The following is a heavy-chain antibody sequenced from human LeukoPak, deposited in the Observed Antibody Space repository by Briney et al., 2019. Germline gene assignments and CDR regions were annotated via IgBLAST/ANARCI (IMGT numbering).Heavy chain of an antibody. V-gene: IGHV4-38-2*01. J-gene: IGHJ4*02. Sequence: SETLSLTCAVSGYSISSGYYWGWIRQPPGKGLEWIGSIYHSGSTYYNPSLKSRVTISVDTSKNQFSLRLSSVTAADTAVYYCARYTPRYCSSTSCYYFDYWGQGTLVTVSS. CDR1: GYSISSGYY. CDR3: ARYTPRYCSSTSCYYFDY. CDR2: IYHSGST. D-gene: IGHD2-2*01.